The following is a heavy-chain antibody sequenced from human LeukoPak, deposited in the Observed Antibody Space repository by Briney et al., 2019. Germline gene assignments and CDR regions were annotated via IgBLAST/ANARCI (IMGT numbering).Heavy chain of an antibody. J-gene: IGHJ4*02. Sequence: GASVKVSCKASGGTFSSYAISWVRQAPGQGLEWMGWINPYNGNTNYAQKFQGRVAMTTDTSTNTAYMELRSLRSDDTAVYYCARPREGASLANFYVGDYFDYWGQGSLVTVSS. CDR2: INPYNGNT. D-gene: IGHD3-16*01. CDR3: ARPREGASLANFYVGDYFDY. V-gene: IGHV1-18*01. CDR1: GGTFSSYA.